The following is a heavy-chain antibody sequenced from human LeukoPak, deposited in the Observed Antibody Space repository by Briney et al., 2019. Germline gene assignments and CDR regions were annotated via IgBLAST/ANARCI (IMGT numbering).Heavy chain of an antibody. Sequence: RASVKDSCKASGYTFTGYYMHWVRQAPGQGLEWMGRINPNSGGTNYAQKFQGRVTMTRDTSISTAYMELSRLRSDDTAVYYCARPLGVVPADFDYWGQGTLVTVSS. J-gene: IGHJ4*02. V-gene: IGHV1-2*06. CDR2: INPNSGGT. CDR3: ARPLGVVPADFDY. D-gene: IGHD2-2*01. CDR1: GYTFTGYY.